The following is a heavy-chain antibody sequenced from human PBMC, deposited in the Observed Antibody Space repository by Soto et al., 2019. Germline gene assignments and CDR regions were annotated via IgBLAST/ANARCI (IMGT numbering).Heavy chain of an antibody. CDR1: GYTFTTYG. CDR2: INGYNGNT. D-gene: IGHD6-19*01. CDR3: ARDPVAGTYFDY. J-gene: IGHJ4*02. V-gene: IGHV1-18*01. Sequence: QVQLVQSGAEVKKPGASVKVSCKASGYTFTTYGISWVRQAPGQGLEWMGWINGYNGNTNYAQKLQGTVTMTTDTSTSPAYMELRSLRSDDTAVYYCARDPVAGTYFDYWGQGTLVTVSS.